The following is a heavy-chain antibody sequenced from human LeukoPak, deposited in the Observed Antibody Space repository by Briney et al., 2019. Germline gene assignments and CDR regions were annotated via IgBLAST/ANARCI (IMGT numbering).Heavy chain of an antibody. CDR1: GYIFSDYY. CDR2: FNPKSGAA. CDR3: ARGAEAETSPLDF. V-gene: IGHV1-2*02. Sequence: ASVKVSCKASGYIFSDYYMHWVRQAPGQGLGWLGWFNPKSGAADYAQQFRGRVTMTRDTSINTDYMEMKRVTSDGTAVYYCARGAEAETSPLDFWGQGTLVIVS. J-gene: IGHJ4*02. D-gene: IGHD6-13*01.